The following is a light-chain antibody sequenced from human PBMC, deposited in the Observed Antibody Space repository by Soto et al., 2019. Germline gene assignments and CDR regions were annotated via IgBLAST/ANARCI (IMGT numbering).Light chain of an antibody. CDR1: QTISIW. Sequence: DIQMTQSPSTLSSSEGDRVTITCRARQTISIWLAWYQQKPGKAPKLLIYDASILESGVPSRFSGSGSGTEFTLTISSLQPDDFATYYCQQYNSYRTVGQGTKVDI. J-gene: IGKJ1*01. CDR3: QQYNSYRT. CDR2: DAS. V-gene: IGKV1-5*01.